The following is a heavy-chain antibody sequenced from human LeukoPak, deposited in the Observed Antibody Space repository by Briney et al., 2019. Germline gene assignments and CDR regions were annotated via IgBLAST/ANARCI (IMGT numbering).Heavy chain of an antibody. D-gene: IGHD6-19*01. CDR2: ISAYNGNT. V-gene: IGHV1-18*01. Sequence: ASVKVSRKASGYTFTSYGISWVRQAPGQGLEWMGWISAYNGNTNYAQKLQGRVTMTTDTSTSTAYMELRSLRSDDTAVYYCARALVTFSGIAVAGTLGYWGQGTLVTVSS. CDR3: ARALVTFSGIAVAGTLGY. CDR1: GYTFTSYG. J-gene: IGHJ4*02.